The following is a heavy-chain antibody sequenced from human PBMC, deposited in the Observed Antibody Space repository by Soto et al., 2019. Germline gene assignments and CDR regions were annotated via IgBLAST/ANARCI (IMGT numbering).Heavy chain of an antibody. J-gene: IGHJ5*02. Sequence: SSETLSLTCAVYGGSFSGYYWSWIRQPPGKGLEWIGEINRSGSTNYNPSLKSRVTISVDTSKNQFSLKLSSVTAADTAVYYCASWSGYLGWFVPWGQGTLVTVS. CDR2: INRSGST. D-gene: IGHD6-13*01. V-gene: IGHV4-34*01. CDR1: GGSFSGYY. CDR3: ASWSGYLGWFVP.